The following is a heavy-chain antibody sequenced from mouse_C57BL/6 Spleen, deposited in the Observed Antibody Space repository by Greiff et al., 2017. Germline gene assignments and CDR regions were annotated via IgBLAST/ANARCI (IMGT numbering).Heavy chain of an antibody. V-gene: IGHV5-6*01. Sequence: EVMLVESGGDLVKPGGSLKLSCAASGFTFSSYGMSWVRQTPDKRLEWVATLSSGGSYTYYPDSVKGRFTISRDNAKNTLYLQMSSLKSEDTAMYYCARHTYSFLYYWGQGTTLTVSS. J-gene: IGHJ2*01. CDR1: GFTFSSYG. CDR3: ARHTYSFLYY. CDR2: LSSGGSYT. D-gene: IGHD1-1*01.